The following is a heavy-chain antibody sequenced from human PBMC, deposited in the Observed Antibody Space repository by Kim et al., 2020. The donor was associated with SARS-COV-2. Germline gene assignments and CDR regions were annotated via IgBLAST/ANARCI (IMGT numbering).Heavy chain of an antibody. Sequence: SETLSLTCAVYGGSFSGYYWSWIRQPPGKGLEWIGEINHSGSTNYNPSLKSRVTISVDTSKNQFSLKLSSVTAADTAVYYCAVRGYCSSTSCYGYYYGMDVWGQGTTVTVSS. CDR3: AVRGYCSSTSCYGYYYGMDV. V-gene: IGHV4-34*01. J-gene: IGHJ6*02. D-gene: IGHD2-2*01. CDR2: INHSGST. CDR1: GGSFSGYY.